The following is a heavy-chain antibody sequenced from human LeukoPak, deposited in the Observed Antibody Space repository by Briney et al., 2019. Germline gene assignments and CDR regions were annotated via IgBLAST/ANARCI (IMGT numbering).Heavy chain of an antibody. J-gene: IGHJ4*02. CDR1: GYSISNGYY. V-gene: IGHV4-4*07. D-gene: IGHD3-10*01. CDR3: ARDLGSGSYQELDY. CDR2: IYTSGST. Sequence: PSETLSLTCAVSGYSISNGYYWGWIRQPAGKGLEWIGRIYTSGSTNYYPSLKSRVTISVDKSKSQVSLKLSSVTAADTAVYYCARDLGSGSYQELDYWGQGTLVTVSS.